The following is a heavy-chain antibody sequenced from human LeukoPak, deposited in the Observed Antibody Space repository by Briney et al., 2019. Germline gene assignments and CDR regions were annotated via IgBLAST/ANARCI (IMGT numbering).Heavy chain of an antibody. J-gene: IGHJ6*03. V-gene: IGHV3-48*02. CDR2: ISSSSSTI. CDR3: ARDFRYYYGSGRNRLNYYYYYMDV. D-gene: IGHD3-10*01. CDR1: GFTFSSYS. Sequence: PGGSLRLSCAASGFTFSSYSMNWVRQAPGKGLEWVSYISSSSSTIYYADSVKGRFTISRDNAKNSLYLQMNSLRDEDTAVYYCARDFRYYYGSGRNRLNYYYYYMDVWGKGTTVTVSS.